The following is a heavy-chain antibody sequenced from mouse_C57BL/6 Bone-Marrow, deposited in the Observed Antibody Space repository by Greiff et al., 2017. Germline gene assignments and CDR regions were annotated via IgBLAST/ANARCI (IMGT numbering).Heavy chain of an antibody. J-gene: IGHJ4*01. CDR3: ARVGFITTVVDYYAMDY. V-gene: IGHV1-63*01. D-gene: IGHD1-1*01. Sequence: QVQLQQSGAELVRPGTSVKMSCKASGYTFTNYWIGWAKQRPGHGLEWIGDIYPGGGYTNYNEKFKGKATLTADKSSSTAYMQFSSLTSEDSAIYYCARVGFITTVVDYYAMDYWGQGTSDTVSS. CDR1: GYTFTNYW. CDR2: IYPGGGYT.